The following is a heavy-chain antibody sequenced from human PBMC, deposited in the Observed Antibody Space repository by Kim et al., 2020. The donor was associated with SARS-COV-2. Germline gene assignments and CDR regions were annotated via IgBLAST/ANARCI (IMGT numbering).Heavy chain of an antibody. CDR1: GYTFTSYS. D-gene: IGHD6-13*01. J-gene: IGHJ4*02. V-gene: IGHV1-3*01. CDR2: INPNNGKT. CDR3: ARGYGIAAAIDY. Sequence: ASVKVSCKASGYTFTSYSMHWVRQAPGQRLEWMGWINPNNGKTKFSQNFQGRVTFTRDTSATTAYMELNSLRSEDTAVYYCARGYGIAAAIDYWGQGTVV.